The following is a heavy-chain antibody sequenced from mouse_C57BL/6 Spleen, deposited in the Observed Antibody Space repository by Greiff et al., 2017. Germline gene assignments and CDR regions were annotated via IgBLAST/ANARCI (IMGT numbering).Heavy chain of an antibody. CDR1: GYTFTDYY. J-gene: IGHJ4*01. V-gene: IGHV1-19*01. CDR2: INPYNGGT. Sequence: EVQLQQSGPVLVKPGASVKMSCKASGYTFTDYYMNWVKQSHGKSLEWIGVINPYNGGTSYNQKFKGKATLTVDKSSSTAYMELNSLTSEDSAVYYCARGRADGKPYAMDYWGQGTSVTVSS. D-gene: IGHD2-1*01. CDR3: ARGRADGKPYAMDY.